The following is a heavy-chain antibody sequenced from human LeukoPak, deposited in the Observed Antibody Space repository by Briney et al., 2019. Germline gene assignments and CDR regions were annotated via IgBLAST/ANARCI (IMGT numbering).Heavy chain of an antibody. Sequence: SETLSLTCTVSGGSISSYYWSWIRQPPGKGLEWIGYIYYSGSTNYNPSLKSRVTISVDTSKNQFSLKLSSVTAADTAVYYCARAGQTAAAGLYYYYYMDAWGKGTTVTVSS. J-gene: IGHJ6*03. CDR1: GGSISSYY. CDR2: IYYSGST. CDR3: ARAGQTAAAGLYYYYYMDA. V-gene: IGHV4-59*01. D-gene: IGHD6-13*01.